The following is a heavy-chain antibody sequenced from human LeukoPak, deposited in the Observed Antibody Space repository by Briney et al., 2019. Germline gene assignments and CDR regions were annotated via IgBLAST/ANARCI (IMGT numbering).Heavy chain of an antibody. V-gene: IGHV3-33*01. CDR3: ARAARRGGKPAEIIAQH. Sequence: PGRSLRLSCAASGFTLSSYGMHWVRQAPGKGLEWVAVIWYDGSNKYYADSVKGRFTISRDNSKNTLYLQMNSLRAEDTAVYYCARAARRGGKPAEIIAQHWGQGTLVTVSS. J-gene: IGHJ1*01. D-gene: IGHD3-10*01. CDR2: IWYDGSNK. CDR1: GFTLSSYG.